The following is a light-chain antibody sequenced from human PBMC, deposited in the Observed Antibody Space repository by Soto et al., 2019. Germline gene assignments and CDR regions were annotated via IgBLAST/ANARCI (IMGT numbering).Light chain of an antibody. CDR2: EVT. J-gene: IGLJ3*02. CDR1: TSDVGNYKP. CDR3: CSYAGARTYVL. Sequence: QSALTQPASVSGSPGQSITISCTGITSDVGNYKPVSWYQQHPGKAPKLVIYEVTKRPSGISSRFSGSKSGITASLTISGLQAEDGGDYYCCSYAGARTYVLFGGGTKLTVL. V-gene: IGLV2-23*02.